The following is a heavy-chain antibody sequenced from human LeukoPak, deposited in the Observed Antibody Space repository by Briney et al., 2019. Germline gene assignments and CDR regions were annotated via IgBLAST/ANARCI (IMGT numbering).Heavy chain of an antibody. CDR3: AREAQQLVDLYYYYYYMDV. CDR1: GFTFSSYS. D-gene: IGHD6-13*01. V-gene: IGHV3-48*02. CDR2: ISSSISTI. J-gene: IGHJ6*03. Sequence: GGSLRLSCAASGFTFSSYSMNSVRQAPGKGLEWGSYISSSISTIYYADSVKGRFTISRDNAKNSLYLQMNSLRDEDTAVYYCAREAQQLVDLYYYYYYMDVWGKGTTVTVSS.